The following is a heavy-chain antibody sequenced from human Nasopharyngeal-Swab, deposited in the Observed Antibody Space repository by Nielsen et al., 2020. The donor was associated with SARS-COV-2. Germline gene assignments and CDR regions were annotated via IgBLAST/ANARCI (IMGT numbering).Heavy chain of an antibody. CDR3: ARAGRVGDAYTGLDV. D-gene: IGHD5-24*01. CDR1: GGSFNDFY. Sequence: SETLSLTCSVSGGSFNDFYWNWIRQAPGKGLEWIGEINHNERTNYNPSLKSRIAMLVDTSNNQVSLKVSSVSAGDTAVYYCARAGRVGDAYTGLDVWGQGTLVTVSS. CDR2: INHNERT. J-gene: IGHJ4*02. V-gene: IGHV4-34*01.